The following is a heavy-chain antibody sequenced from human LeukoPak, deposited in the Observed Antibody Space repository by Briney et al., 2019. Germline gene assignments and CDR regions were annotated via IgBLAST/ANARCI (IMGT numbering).Heavy chain of an antibody. Sequence: ASVWVSSKPSGDTFTSYAMHWVRQAPGQRLEWMGWINAGNGNTKYSQKFQGRVTITRDTSASTAYMELSSLRSEDTAVYYCARELMGSSWYQDWGQGTLVTVSS. CDR2: INAGNGNT. CDR1: GDTFTSYA. V-gene: IGHV1-3*01. D-gene: IGHD6-13*01. CDR3: ARELMGSSWYQD. J-gene: IGHJ4*02.